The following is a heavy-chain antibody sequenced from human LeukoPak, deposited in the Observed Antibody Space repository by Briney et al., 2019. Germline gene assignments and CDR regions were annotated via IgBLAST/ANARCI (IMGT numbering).Heavy chain of an antibody. Sequence: PSETLSLTCTVSGGSISSGSYYWSWIRQPAGKGLEWIGRIYTSGSTNYNPSLKSRVTISVDTSKNQFSLKLSSVTAADTAVYYCARVVYCGSDCPSWRVDSNGNWFDPWGQGTLVTVSS. D-gene: IGHD2-21*02. V-gene: IGHV4-61*02. CDR3: ARVVYCGSDCPSWRVDSNGNWFDP. CDR1: GGSISSGSYY. J-gene: IGHJ5*02. CDR2: IYTSGST.